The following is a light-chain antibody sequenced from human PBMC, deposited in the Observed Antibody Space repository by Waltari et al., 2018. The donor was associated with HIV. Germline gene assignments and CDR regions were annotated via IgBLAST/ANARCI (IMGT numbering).Light chain of an antibody. CDR1: SSEVGSYNL. J-gene: IGLJ2*01. Sequence: QSALTQPASVSGPPGQSITISCTGTSSEVGSYNLVAWYQQHPGKAPKLLIYEGSKRPSGVSNRFSGSKSGNTASLTISGLQAEDETDYYCCSYAGNSTFVVFGGGTKLTVL. V-gene: IGLV2-23*03. CDR3: CSYAGNSTFVV. CDR2: EGS.